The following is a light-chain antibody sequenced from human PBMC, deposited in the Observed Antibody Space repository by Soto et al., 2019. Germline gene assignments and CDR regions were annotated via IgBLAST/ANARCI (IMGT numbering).Light chain of an antibody. Sequence: EIVLTQSPGTLSLSPGGRATLSCRASQSVSSSYLAWYQQKPGQAPRLVIYGASSMATGIPDRFSGSGSGTDFTLTISRLEPEDFAVYYCQQYGSSRWTFGQGTKVEIK. CDR2: GAS. CDR3: QQYGSSRWT. CDR1: QSVSSSY. J-gene: IGKJ1*01. V-gene: IGKV3-20*01.